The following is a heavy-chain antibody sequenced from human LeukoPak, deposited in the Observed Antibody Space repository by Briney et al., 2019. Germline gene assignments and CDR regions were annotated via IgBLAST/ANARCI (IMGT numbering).Heavy chain of an antibody. CDR1: GYTLTGYY. J-gene: IGHJ1*01. CDR3: ARDESASYYYDTSDDQH. CDR2: INPNSGGT. V-gene: IGHV1-2*02. D-gene: IGHD3-22*01. Sequence: GASVKVSCKASGYTLTGYYMHWVRQAPGQGLEWMGWINPNSGGTNYAQNFQGRVTMTRDTSISTAYMELSRLRSDDTAVYYCARDESASYYYDTSDDQHWGQGTLVTVSS.